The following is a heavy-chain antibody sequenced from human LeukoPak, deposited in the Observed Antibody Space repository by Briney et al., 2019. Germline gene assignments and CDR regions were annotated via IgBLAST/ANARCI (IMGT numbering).Heavy chain of an antibody. J-gene: IGHJ5*02. Sequence: ASVKVSCKASGYTFTGYYMHWVRQAPGQGLEWMGWINPNSGGTNYAQKFQGRVTMTRDTSISTAYMELSRLRSDDTAVYYCARESVVPAANGIDPWGQGTLVTVSS. CDR2: INPNSGGT. CDR3: ARESVVPAANGIDP. D-gene: IGHD2-2*01. CDR1: GYTFTGYY. V-gene: IGHV1-2*02.